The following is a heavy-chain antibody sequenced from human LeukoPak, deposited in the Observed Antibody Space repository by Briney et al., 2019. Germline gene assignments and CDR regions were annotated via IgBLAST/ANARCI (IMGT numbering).Heavy chain of an antibody. D-gene: IGHD4-17*01. Sequence: GASVKVSCKASGYTFTGYYMHWVRQAPGQGLEWMGWINPNSGGTNYAQKFQGRVTMTRDTSISTAYMELSRLRSDDTAVYYCARAIALDYGDYFDYWGQGTLVTVSS. CDR2: INPNSGGT. V-gene: IGHV1-2*02. CDR1: GYTFTGYY. J-gene: IGHJ4*02. CDR3: ARAIALDYGDYFDY.